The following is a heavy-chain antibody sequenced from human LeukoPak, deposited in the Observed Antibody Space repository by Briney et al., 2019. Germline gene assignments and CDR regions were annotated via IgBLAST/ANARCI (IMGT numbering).Heavy chain of an antibody. V-gene: IGHV3-15*01. CDR3: TAVHSSSWYGYYFDY. CDR1: GFTFSNAW. CDR2: IKSKTDGGTT. J-gene: IGHJ4*02. Sequence: GGSLRLPCAASGFTFSNAWMSWVRQAPGKGLEWVGRIKSKTDGGTTDYAAPVKGRFTISREDSKNTLYLQMNSLKTEDTAVYYCTAVHSSSWYGYYFDYWGQGTLVTVSS. D-gene: IGHD6-13*01.